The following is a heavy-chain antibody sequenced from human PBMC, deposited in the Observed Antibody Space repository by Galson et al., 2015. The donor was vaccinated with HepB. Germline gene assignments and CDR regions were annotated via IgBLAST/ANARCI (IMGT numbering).Heavy chain of an antibody. V-gene: IGHV2-70*11. J-gene: IGHJ3*02. Sequence: PALVKPTQTLTLTCTFSGFSLSTSGMCVSWIRQPPGKALEWLARIDWDDDKYYSTSLKTRLTISKDTSKNQVVLTMTNMDPVDTATYYCLLGYSGYEGGDAFDIWGQGTMVTVSS. CDR3: LLGYSGYEGGDAFDI. CDR1: GFSLSTSGMC. CDR2: IDWDDDK. D-gene: IGHD5-12*01.